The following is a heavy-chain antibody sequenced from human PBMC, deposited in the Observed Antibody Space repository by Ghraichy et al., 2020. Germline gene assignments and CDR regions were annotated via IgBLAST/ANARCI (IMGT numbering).Heavy chain of an antibody. D-gene: IGHD6-19*01. CDR1: GGSISSSNW. V-gene: IGHV4-4*02. CDR2: IYHSGST. Sequence: SETLSLTCAVSGGSISSSNWWSWVRQPPGKGLEWIGEIYHSGSTNYNPSLKSRVTISVDKSKNQFSLKLSSVTAADTAVYYCARAPTHAVDITHWFDPWGQGTLVTVSS. J-gene: IGHJ5*02. CDR3: ARAPTHAVDITHWFDP.